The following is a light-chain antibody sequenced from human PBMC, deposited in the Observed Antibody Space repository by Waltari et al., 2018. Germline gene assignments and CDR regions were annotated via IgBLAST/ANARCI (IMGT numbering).Light chain of an antibody. CDR3: AAWDDSLKVVL. CDR2: SHV. J-gene: IGLJ2*01. V-gene: IGLV1-44*01. Sequence: QSMLTQPPSASGSPGQRVSLSCSGGSSNIGSNALNWYKQPPGTAPKLLMYSHVIRPSGVPDRFSGSRSGTSGSLAISGLQSEDEADYYCAAWDDSLKVVLFGGGTKLTVL. CDR1: SSNIGSNA.